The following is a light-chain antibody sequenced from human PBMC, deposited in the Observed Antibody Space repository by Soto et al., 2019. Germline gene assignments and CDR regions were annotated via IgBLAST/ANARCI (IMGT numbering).Light chain of an antibody. V-gene: IGKV1-33*01. J-gene: IGKJ4*01. Sequence: IQMTQSPSSLSASVRDRVTITCQASQDISTFLNWYQQKPGKAPKLLIYDASGLETGVPSRFSGRGSGTEFTFTISSLQPEDIATYYCQQYGNFPLTFGGGTRVEIK. CDR2: DAS. CDR1: QDISTF. CDR3: QQYGNFPLT.